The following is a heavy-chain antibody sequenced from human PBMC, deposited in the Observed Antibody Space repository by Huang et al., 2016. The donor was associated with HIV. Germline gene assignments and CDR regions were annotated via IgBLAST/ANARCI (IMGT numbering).Heavy chain of an antibody. J-gene: IGHJ5*02. CDR3: ARQGGDCTSISCYLSWFDP. V-gene: IGHV4-39*01. Sequence: QLQLQESGPGLVKPSQNLSLTCTVFGGSVSSRNYYWAWIRQTPGKGLEWIGRIHTSGTAYYNRSLKRRVSIIVDKSKNQFSLEVTSATAADSAIYYCARQGGDCTSISCYLSWFDPWGQGTLVTVSS. CDR2: IHTSGTA. D-gene: IGHD2-2*01. CDR1: GGSVSSRNYY.